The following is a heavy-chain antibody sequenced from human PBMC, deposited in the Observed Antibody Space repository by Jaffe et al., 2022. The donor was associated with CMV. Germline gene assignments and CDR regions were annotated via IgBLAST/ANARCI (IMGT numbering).Heavy chain of an antibody. V-gene: IGHV5-51*01. CDR3: ARGGSGTQYPFDE. CDR1: GYSFSDYW. Sequence: EVQLVQSGTEVKKSGESLKISCRTSGYSFSDYWIAWVRQMPGKGLDWMGMIYPGDSDTSYSPSFEGQVTFSADKSITTAYLQWSSLKASDTAIYYCARGGSGTQYPFDEWGQGTLVTVSS. CDR2: IYPGDSDT. J-gene: IGHJ4*02. D-gene: IGHD3-16*01.